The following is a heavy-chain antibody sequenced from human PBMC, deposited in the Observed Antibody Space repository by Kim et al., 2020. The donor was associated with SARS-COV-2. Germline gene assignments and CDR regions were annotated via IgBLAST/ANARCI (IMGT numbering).Heavy chain of an antibody. Sequence: FQGRVTITADESTSTAYMELGSLGSEDTAVYYCARERGGYCSGGSCLFDFWGQGTLVTVSS. CDR3: ARERGGYCSGGSCLFDF. J-gene: IGHJ4*02. D-gene: IGHD2-15*01. V-gene: IGHV1-69*01.